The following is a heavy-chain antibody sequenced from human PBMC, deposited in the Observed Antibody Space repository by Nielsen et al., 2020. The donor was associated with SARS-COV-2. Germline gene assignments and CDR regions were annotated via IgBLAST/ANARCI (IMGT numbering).Heavy chain of an antibody. V-gene: IGHV7-4-1*02. CDR2: INTNTENP. D-gene: IGHD3-22*01. CDR1: GYTFNTYA. CDR3: AREGYDSSGYYYDAY. Sequence: ASVKVSCKASGYTFNTYAVSWVRQAPGQRLEWMGWINTNTENPTYAQDFTGRFVFSLDTSVSTAYLQISSLKAEDTAVYYCAREGYDSSGYYYDAYWGQGTLVTVSS. J-gene: IGHJ4*02.